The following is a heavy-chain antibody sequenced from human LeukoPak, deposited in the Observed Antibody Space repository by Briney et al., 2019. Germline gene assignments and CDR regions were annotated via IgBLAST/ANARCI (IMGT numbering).Heavy chain of an antibody. CDR2: ISYDGSNE. CDR1: GFTFSSYG. J-gene: IGHJ6*02. D-gene: IGHD2-2*01. Sequence: GGSLRLSCAASGFTFSSYGMHWVRQAPGKGLEWVALISYDGSNEYYADSVRGRFTISRDNSKFALYMQMNSLRAEDTAVYYCARVRAGYCTSTSCYTGMDVWGQGTTVTVSS. V-gene: IGHV3-30*03. CDR3: ARVRAGYCTSTSCYTGMDV.